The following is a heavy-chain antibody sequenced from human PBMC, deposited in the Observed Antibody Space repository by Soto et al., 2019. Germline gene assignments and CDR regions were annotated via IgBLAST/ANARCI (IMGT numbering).Heavy chain of an antibody. CDR3: ARDSAYYYDSSGYSVYGMDV. V-gene: IGHV1-69*13. J-gene: IGHJ6*02. D-gene: IGHD3-22*01. CDR2: IIPIFGTA. CDR1: GGTFSSYA. Sequence: GASVKVSCKASGGTFSSYAISWVRQAPGQGLEWMGGIIPIFGTANYAQKFQGRVTITADESTSTAYMELSSLRSEDTAVYYCARDSAYYYDSSGYSVYGMDVWGQGTTVTVSS.